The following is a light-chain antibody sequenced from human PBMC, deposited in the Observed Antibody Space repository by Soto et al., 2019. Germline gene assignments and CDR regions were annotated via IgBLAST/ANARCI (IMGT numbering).Light chain of an antibody. Sequence: EIVMTQSPATLSVSPGERATLSCWASQSVSSNLAWYQREPGQAPRLLIYGASTRATGIPVRFSGSGSGTEFTLTISSLQSEDFAVYYCQQYNNWPWTFGQGTKV. CDR2: GAS. CDR3: QQYNNWPWT. J-gene: IGKJ1*01. V-gene: IGKV3-15*01. CDR1: QSVSSN.